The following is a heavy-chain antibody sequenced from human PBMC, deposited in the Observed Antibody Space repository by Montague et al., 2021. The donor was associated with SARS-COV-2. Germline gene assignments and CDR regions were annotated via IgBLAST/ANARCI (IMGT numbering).Heavy chain of an antibody. CDR3: ARTPVGSKYYFDF. CDR2: TYYRSKWYN. J-gene: IGHJ4*02. V-gene: IGHV6-1*01. Sequence: CAISGDSVSSNIATWNWIRQSPSRGLEWLGRTYYRSKWYNDYAESVKSRITIDPDTSKHQFSLHLNSVTPEDTAVYYCARTPVGSKYYFDFWGQGTLVTV. D-gene: IGHD4-11*01. CDR1: GDSVSSNIAT.